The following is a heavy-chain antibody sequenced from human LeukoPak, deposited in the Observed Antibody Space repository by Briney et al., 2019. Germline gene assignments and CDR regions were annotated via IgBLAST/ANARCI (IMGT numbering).Heavy chain of an antibody. CDR2: INHSGST. CDR1: GGSFSGYY. Sequence: SETLSLTCAVYGGSFSGYYWSWIRQPPGKGLEWIGEINHSGSTNYNPSLKSRVTISVDTSKNQFSLKLSSVTAADTAVYYCAREGQDYYDSSGYSRGWFDPWGQGTLVTVSS. D-gene: IGHD3-22*01. V-gene: IGHV4-34*01. CDR3: AREGQDYYDSSGYSRGWFDP. J-gene: IGHJ5*02.